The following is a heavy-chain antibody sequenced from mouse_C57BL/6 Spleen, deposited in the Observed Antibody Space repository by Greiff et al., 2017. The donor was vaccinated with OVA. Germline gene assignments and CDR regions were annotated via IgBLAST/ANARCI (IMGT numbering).Heavy chain of an antibody. V-gene: IGHV1-69*01. CDR3: ALSYYYGSSYVYLYAMDY. CDR2: IDPSDSYT. J-gene: IGHJ4*01. Sequence: QVQLQQPGAELVMPGASVKLSCKASGYTFTSYWMHWVKQRPGQGLEWIGEIDPSDSYTNYNQKFKGKSTLTVDKSSSTAYMQLSSLTSEDSAVYYCALSYYYGSSYVYLYAMDYWGQGTSVTVSS. D-gene: IGHD1-1*01. CDR1: GYTFTSYW.